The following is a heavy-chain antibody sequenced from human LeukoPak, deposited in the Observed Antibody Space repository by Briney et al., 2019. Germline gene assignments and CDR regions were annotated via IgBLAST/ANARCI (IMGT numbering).Heavy chain of an antibody. CDR1: GYTFTSYG. J-gene: IGHJ6*02. D-gene: IGHD6-19*01. V-gene: IGHV1-18*01. Sequence: ASVKVSCKASGYTFTSYGLTWVRQAPGQGLEWMGWISVYNGNTNYAQKLQGRVTMTADTSTRTAYMELRSLRSDDTAVYYCARVMAVAENGMDVWGQGTTVTVSS. CDR3: ARVMAVAENGMDV. CDR2: ISVYNGNT.